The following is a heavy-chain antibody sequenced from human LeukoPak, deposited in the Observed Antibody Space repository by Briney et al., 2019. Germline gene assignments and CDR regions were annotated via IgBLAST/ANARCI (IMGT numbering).Heavy chain of an antibody. CDR2: ISYDGSNK. V-gene: IGHV3-30*18. CDR3: AKDPYYYGSGSLNV. D-gene: IGHD3-10*01. J-gene: IGHJ6*02. CDR1: GFTFSSYG. Sequence: GGSLRLSCAASGFTFSSYGMHWVRQAPGKGLEWVAVISYDGSNKYYADSVKGRFTISRDNSKNTLYLQMNSLRAEDTAVYYCAKDPYYYGSGSLNVWGQGTTVTVSS.